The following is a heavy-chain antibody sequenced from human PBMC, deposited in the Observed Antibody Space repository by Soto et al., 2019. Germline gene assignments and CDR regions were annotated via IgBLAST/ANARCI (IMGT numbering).Heavy chain of an antibody. Sequence: ASVKVSCKASGGTFSSYAISWVRQAPGQGLEWMGGIIPIFGTANYAQKFQGRVTITADESTSTAYMELSSLRSEDTAVYYCARDTVVVSGYYYYGMAVWGQGTTVTVSS. CDR1: GGTFSSYA. J-gene: IGHJ6*02. V-gene: IGHV1-69*13. CDR3: ARDTVVVSGYYYYGMAV. D-gene: IGHD2-15*01. CDR2: IIPIFGTA.